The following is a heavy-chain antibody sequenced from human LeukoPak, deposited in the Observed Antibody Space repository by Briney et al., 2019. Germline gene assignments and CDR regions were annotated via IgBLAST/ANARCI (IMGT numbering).Heavy chain of an antibody. J-gene: IGHJ4*02. CDR1: GFTFSSYG. CDR2: IRYDGSNK. D-gene: IGHD1-26*01. Sequence: AGGSLRLSCAASGFTFSSYGMHWVREAPGKGLEWVAFIRYDGSNKYYADSVKGRFSISRDNAKNSLYLQMNSLRAEDTAVYYCARDLLGWELHYFDYWGQGTLVTVSS. CDR3: ARDLLGWELHYFDY. V-gene: IGHV3-30*02.